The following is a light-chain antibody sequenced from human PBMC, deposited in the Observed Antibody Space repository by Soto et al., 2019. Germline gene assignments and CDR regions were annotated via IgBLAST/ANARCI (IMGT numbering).Light chain of an antibody. V-gene: IGKV1-39*01. J-gene: IGKJ1*01. CDR2: AAT. Sequence: DIQMTQSPSSLSASVGDRVTITCRASQSISSYLNWYQHKPGKAPNLLIYAATTLQSGVPSRFSGSGSGTDFTLTISSLQPEDFATYYCQQSYSNPRTFGQGTMVDIK. CDR3: QQSYSNPRT. CDR1: QSISSY.